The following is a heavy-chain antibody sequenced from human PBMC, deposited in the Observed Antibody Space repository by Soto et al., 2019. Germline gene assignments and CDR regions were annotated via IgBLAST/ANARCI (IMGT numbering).Heavy chain of an antibody. J-gene: IGHJ6*02. CDR3: ASSVIGYCSGGSYHPPLYYYYGMDV. CDR1: GGSISSSSYY. D-gene: IGHD2-15*01. V-gene: IGHV4-39*01. Sequence: PSETLSLTCTVSGGSISSSSYYWGWIRQPPGKGLEWIGSIYYSGSTYYNPSLKSRVTISVDTSKNQFSLKLSSVTAADTAVYYCASSVIGYCSGGSYHPPLYYYYGMDVWGQGTTVTVSS. CDR2: IYYSGST.